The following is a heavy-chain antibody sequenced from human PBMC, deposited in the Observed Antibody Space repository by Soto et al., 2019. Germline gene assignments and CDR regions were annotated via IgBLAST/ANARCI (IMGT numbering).Heavy chain of an antibody. Sequence: QVQLVQSGAEVKKPGASVKVSCKASGYTFTSYDINWVRQATGQGLEWMGWMNPNSGNTGHAQKFHGRVTMTRNTSISTGDMEVSSLRSEDTAVYYWARRGRVRGLHCWFDPWGQGTLVTVSS. CDR1: GYTFTSYD. V-gene: IGHV1-8*01. CDR2: MNPNSGNT. D-gene: IGHD3-10*01. CDR3: ARRGRVRGLHCWFDP. J-gene: IGHJ5*02.